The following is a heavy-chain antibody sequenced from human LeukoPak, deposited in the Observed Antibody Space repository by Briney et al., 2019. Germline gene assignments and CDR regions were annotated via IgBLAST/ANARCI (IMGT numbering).Heavy chain of an antibody. CDR1: GFTFSSYG. CDR3: ARVGMAISSEGDYYYYYYMDV. D-gene: IGHD3-9*01. CDR2: IWYDGSNK. J-gene: IGHJ6*03. V-gene: IGHV3-33*01. Sequence: GGSLRLSCAASGFTFSSYGMHWVRQASGKGLEWVAVIWYDGSNKYYADSVKGRFTISRDNSKNTLYLQMNSLRAEDTAVYYCARVGMAISSEGDYYYYYYMDVWGKGTTVTVSS.